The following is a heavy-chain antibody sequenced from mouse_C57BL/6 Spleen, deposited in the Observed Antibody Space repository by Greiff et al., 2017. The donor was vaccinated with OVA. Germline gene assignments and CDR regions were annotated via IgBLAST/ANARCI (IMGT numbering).Heavy chain of an antibody. Sequence: QVQLKQSGAELMKPGASVKLSCKASGYTFTGYWIEWVKPRPGHGLEWIGEILPGSGSTKYNEKFKGKATFTADTSSNTAYMQLSSLTTDDSAIYCSAGQEVYEKGAWFAYWGQGTLVTVSA. V-gene: IGHV1-9*01. CDR1: GYTFTGYW. D-gene: IGHD2-12*01. CDR2: ILPGSGST. J-gene: IGHJ3*01. CDR3: AGQEVYEKGAWFAY.